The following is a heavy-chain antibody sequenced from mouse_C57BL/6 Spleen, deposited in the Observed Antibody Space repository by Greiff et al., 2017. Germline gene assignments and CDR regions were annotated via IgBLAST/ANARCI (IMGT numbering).Heavy chain of an antibody. CDR3: ARGRDFDY. J-gene: IGHJ2*01. V-gene: IGHV1-69*01. CDR1: GYTFTSYW. CDR2: IDPSDSYT. Sequence: QVHVKQPGAELVMPGASVKLSCKASGYTFTSYWMHWVKQRPGQGLEWIGEIDPSDSYTNYNQKFKGKSTLTVDKSSSTAYMQLSSLTSEDSAVYYCARGRDFDYWGQGTTLTVSS.